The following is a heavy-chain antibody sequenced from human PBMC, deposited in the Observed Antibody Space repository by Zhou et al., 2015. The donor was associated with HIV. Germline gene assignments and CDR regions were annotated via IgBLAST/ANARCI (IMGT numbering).Heavy chain of an antibody. CDR2: INWSGETS. Sequence: EVSLVQSGGGLAPPGRSLRLSCQASGFKFDDFGMHWVRQVPGKGLEWISGINWSGETSAYADSARGRFIISRDNYNNTVYLQMDSLRVEDTAVYYCARATRQWLFPYWGQGALVTVSS. CDR3: ARATRQWLFPY. D-gene: IGHD6-19*01. V-gene: IGHV3-9*01. CDR1: GFKFDDFG. J-gene: IGHJ4*02.